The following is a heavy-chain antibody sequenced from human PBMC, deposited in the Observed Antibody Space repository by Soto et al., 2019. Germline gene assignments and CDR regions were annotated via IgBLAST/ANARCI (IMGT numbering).Heavy chain of an antibody. J-gene: IGHJ5*02. CDR1: GYTFTSYA. V-gene: IGHV1-2*02. CDR2: INPNNGGT. CDR3: ARGEVLYYDILTGYYEAGWFDP. Sequence: ASVKVSCKASGYTFTSYAMHWVRQAPGQRLEWMGWINPNNGGTNYSQKFQGRVTMTRDTSISTAYMELSRLRSDDTAVYYCARGEVLYYDILTGYYEAGWFDPWGQGTLVTVSS. D-gene: IGHD3-9*01.